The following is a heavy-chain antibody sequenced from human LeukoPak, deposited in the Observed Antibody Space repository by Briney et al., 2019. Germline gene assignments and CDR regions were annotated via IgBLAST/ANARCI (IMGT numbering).Heavy chain of an antibody. Sequence: PSETLSLTCTVSGAPIPYSGPYYWSWIRQPAGKRLEYIGSVYSSGKTYYNPSLQTRVTVSLDRSRNQFSLSLYSSTAADTAVYYCARGISTTLSHSWFDPRGQGTLVTVSS. D-gene: IGHD1-1*01. J-gene: IGHJ5*02. CDR2: VYSSGKT. CDR1: GAPIPYSGPYY. CDR3: ARGISTTLSHSWFDP. V-gene: IGHV4-39*07.